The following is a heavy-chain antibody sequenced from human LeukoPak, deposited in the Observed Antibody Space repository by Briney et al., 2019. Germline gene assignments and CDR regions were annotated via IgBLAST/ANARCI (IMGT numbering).Heavy chain of an antibody. V-gene: IGHV4-61*02. D-gene: IGHD5-12*01. CDR1: GDSISGGSYY. CDR2: IYTSENT. Sequence: PSQTLSLTCTVSGDSISGGSYYWTWIRQPAGKGLEWIGRIYTSENTNYNPSLKSRVTISADTSKNQFSLKLSSVTAADTAVYYCARAVATIMGINFDYWGQGTLVTVSS. J-gene: IGHJ4*02. CDR3: ARAVATIMGINFDY.